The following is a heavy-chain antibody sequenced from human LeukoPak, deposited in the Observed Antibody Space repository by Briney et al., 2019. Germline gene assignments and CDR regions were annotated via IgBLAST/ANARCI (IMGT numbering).Heavy chain of an antibody. CDR2: INNNGDST. Sequence: GGSLRLSCAASGYRFNNYAIHWFRQAPGKGLEYVSGINNNGDSTYYANSVKGRFTISRDNSKNTLSLQMGSLTSEDTAVYYCARDYQTGFTGPGGDFWGQGTLVTVSS. J-gene: IGHJ4*02. CDR3: ARDYQTGFTGPGGDF. D-gene: IGHD3-9*01. V-gene: IGHV3-64*01. CDR1: GYRFNNYA.